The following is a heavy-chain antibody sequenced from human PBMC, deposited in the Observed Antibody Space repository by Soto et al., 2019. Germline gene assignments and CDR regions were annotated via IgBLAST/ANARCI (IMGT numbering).Heavy chain of an antibody. D-gene: IGHD6-13*01. V-gene: IGHV5-51*01. Sequence: GESLKISCKGSGYSFVSYWIGWVRQMPGKGLEWMGIIYPGDSDTRYSPSFQGQVTISADKSITTVYLQWSSLKASDTAMYYCASIAGPSRPGPWGQGTLVTVSS. J-gene: IGHJ5*02. CDR2: IYPGDSDT. CDR1: GYSFVSYW. CDR3: ASIAGPSRPGP.